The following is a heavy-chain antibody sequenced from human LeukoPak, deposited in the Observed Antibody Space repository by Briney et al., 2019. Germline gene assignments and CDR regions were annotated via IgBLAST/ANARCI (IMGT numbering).Heavy chain of an antibody. V-gene: IGHV4-39*01. CDR3: ARQNYYGSGTSATH. Sequence: EPSETLSLTCTVSGGSIRSSTNAYCGWIRQPPGKGLEWIGSIYYTGNPFYNPSLKSRVTLSVDTSKNQFSLKLSSVTAADTAVYYCARQNYYGSGTSATHWGQGTLVTVSS. D-gene: IGHD3-10*01. J-gene: IGHJ4*02. CDR2: IYYTGNP. CDR1: GGSIRSSTNAY.